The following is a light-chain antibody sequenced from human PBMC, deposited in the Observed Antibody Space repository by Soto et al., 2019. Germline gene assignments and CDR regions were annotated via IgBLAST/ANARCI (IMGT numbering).Light chain of an antibody. CDR1: QGIKNW. V-gene: IGKV1-12*01. CDR3: QQAASFPIT. CDR2: TGS. Sequence: DIQMTQSPSYVSASVGDRVTITCLASQGIKNWLAWYQQKPGKAPNLLIYTGSSLQSGVPSRFSGSGSGTDFTLTINSLQPEDFATYYCQQAASFPITCGQGTRLEIK. J-gene: IGKJ5*01.